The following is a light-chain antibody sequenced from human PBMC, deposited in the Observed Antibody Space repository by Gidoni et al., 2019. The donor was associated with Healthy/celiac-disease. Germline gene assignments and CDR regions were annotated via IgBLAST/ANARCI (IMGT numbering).Light chain of an antibody. J-gene: IGKJ2*01. CDR2: DAT. V-gene: IGKV1-33*01. CDR1: QDISNY. CDR3: QQYDNLPRYT. Sequence: DIQMTQYPSSLSASVGDRVTITVQASQDISNYLNWYQQKPGKAPKLLIYDATNWETGVPARFSGSGSGTDFTFTISSLQTEDIATYSCQQYDNLPRYTFGQGTKLEIK.